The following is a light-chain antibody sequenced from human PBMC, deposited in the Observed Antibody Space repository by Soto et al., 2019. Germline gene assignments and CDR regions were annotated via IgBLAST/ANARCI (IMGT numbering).Light chain of an antibody. CDR1: QSVNRY. V-gene: IGKV3-11*01. J-gene: IGKJ1*01. Sequence: ESVLTQSPATLSLSPGDRATLSCWASQSVNRYLVWYQQKPGQAPRLLMYDASKRATGIPARFSGSGSGTDFTLTISSLEPEDFAVYYCQQRDIWPWTFGQGTKVDIK. CDR3: QQRDIWPWT. CDR2: DAS.